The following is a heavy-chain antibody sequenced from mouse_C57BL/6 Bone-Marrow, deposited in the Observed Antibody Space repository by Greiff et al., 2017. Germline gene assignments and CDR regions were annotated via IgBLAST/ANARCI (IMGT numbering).Heavy chain of an antibody. CDR1: GFTFSSYA. J-gene: IGHJ3*01. Sequence: EVQRVESGGGLVKPGGSLKLSCAASGFTFSSYAMSWVRQTPEKRLEWVATISDGGSHTYYPDNVKGRFTISRDNAKNNLYLQMSHLKSEDTAMYYCAKLFAYWGQGTLVTVSA. CDR2: ISDGGSHT. CDR3: AKLFAY. V-gene: IGHV5-4*01.